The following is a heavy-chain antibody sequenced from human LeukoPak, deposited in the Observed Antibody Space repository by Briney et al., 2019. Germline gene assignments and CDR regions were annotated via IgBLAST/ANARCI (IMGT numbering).Heavy chain of an antibody. J-gene: IGHJ6*03. D-gene: IGHD1-26*01. CDR3: ARELPGWKPTNYYYYYYMDV. V-gene: IGHV4-4*07. Sequence: SETLSLTCTVSGGSISSYYWSWIRQPAGKGLEWIGRIYTSGSTNYNPSLKSRVTMSVDTSKNQFSLKLSSVTAADTAVYYCARELPGWKPTNYYYYYYMDVWGKGTTVTVSS. CDR1: GGSISSYY. CDR2: IYTSGST.